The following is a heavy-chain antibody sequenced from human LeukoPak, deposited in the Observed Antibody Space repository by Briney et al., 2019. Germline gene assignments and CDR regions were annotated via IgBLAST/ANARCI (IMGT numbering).Heavy chain of an antibody. CDR2: IYHSGST. Sequence: SETLSLTCTVSGGSISSGGYYWSWIRQPPGKGLEWIGYIYHSGSTYYNPSLKSRVTISVDRSKNQFSLKLSSVTAADTAVYYCAREEGSSSGYYYFDYWGQGTLVTVSS. CDR1: GGSISSGGYY. CDR3: AREEGSSSGYYYFDY. J-gene: IGHJ4*02. D-gene: IGHD3-22*01. V-gene: IGHV4-30-2*01.